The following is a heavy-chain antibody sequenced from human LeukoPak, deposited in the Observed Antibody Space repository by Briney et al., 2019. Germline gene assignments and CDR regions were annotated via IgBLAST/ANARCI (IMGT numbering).Heavy chain of an antibody. CDR2: INPSGGST. Sequence: ASVKVSCKASGYTFTSYYMHWVRQAPGQGLEWMGIINPSGGSTSYAQKFQGRVTMTRDTSTSTVYMELSSLRSEDTAVYYCARDLLDSGSWQHEYYFDYWGQGTLVTVSS. D-gene: IGHD6-13*01. V-gene: IGHV1-46*01. CDR1: GYTFTSYY. J-gene: IGHJ4*02. CDR3: ARDLLDSGSWQHEYYFDY.